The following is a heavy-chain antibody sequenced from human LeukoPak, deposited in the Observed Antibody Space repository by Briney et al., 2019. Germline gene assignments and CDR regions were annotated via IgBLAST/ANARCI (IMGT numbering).Heavy chain of an antibody. CDR3: ARRVGRSGWYGDLEDAFDI. V-gene: IGHV4-59*08. D-gene: IGHD6-19*01. J-gene: IGHJ3*02. Sequence: SETLSLTCTVSGDPINSYYWSWLRQPPGKGLEWIGYIYYSGSTNYNPSLKSRVTISVDTSKNQFSLKLSSVTAADTAVYYCARRVGRSGWYGDLEDAFDIWGQGTMVTVSS. CDR2: IYYSGST. CDR1: GDPINSYY.